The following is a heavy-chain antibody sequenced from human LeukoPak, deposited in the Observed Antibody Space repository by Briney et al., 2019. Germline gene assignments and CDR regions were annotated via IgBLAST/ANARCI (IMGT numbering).Heavy chain of an antibody. CDR3: ARSSEGRYYYDSSGFSYYYYYMDV. V-gene: IGHV4-59*01. CDR1: GGSISSYY. D-gene: IGHD3-22*01. J-gene: IGHJ6*03. Sequence: PSETLSLTCTVSGGSISSYYWSWIRQPPGKGLEWIGYVYYSGSTNYDPSLKSRVTISADTSKNQFSLKLSSVTAADTAVYYCARSSEGRYYYDSSGFSYYYYYMDVWGKGTTVTISS. CDR2: VYYSGST.